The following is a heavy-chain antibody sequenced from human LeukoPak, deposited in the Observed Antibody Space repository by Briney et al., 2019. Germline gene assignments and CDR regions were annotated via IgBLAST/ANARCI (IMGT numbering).Heavy chain of an antibody. J-gene: IGHJ4*02. CDR3: AREINDYSNDAIDY. CDR1: GGSISSSSYY. CDR2: IYYSGST. D-gene: IGHD4-11*01. V-gene: IGHV4-39*02. Sequence: SETLSLTCTVSGGSISSSSYYWGWIRQPPGKGLEWIGSIYYSGSTYYNPSLKSRVTISVDTSKNQFSLKLSSVTAADTAVYYCAREINDYSNDAIDYWGQGTLVTVSS.